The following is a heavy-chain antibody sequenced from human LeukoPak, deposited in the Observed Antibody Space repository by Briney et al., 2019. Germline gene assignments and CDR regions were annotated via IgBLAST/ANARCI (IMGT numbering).Heavy chain of an antibody. CDR1: GFTFTYYW. CDR3: ARDQSSGWYVAWFDP. Sequence: GGSLRLSCAASGFTFTYYWMSWVRQSPGKGLEWVANIKRDGSEKYYVDSVKGRFTISRDNAESSLYLQMNSLRVEDTAVYYCARDQSSGWYVAWFDPWGQGTLVTVSS. CDR2: IKRDGSEK. V-gene: IGHV3-7*01. J-gene: IGHJ5*02. D-gene: IGHD6-19*01.